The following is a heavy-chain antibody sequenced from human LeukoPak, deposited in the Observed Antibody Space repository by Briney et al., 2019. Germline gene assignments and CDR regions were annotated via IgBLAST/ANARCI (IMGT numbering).Heavy chain of an antibody. CDR1: SGSISSKKYY. D-gene: IGHD7-27*01. Sequence: SETLYLTCNVSSGSISSKKYYWGWIRQPPGKALEWVGSVFYSGTTYYNPSLKSRLIISLDTPKNQFSLNLSSVTAADTAVYYCVRESGDLGKTYDSWGQGTLVTVSS. J-gene: IGHJ4*02. CDR2: VFYSGTT. V-gene: IGHV4-39*07. CDR3: VRESGDLGKTYDS.